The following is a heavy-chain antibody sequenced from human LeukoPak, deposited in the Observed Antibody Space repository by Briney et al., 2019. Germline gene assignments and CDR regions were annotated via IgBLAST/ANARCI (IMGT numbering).Heavy chain of an antibody. Sequence: SQTLSLTCAISGDSFSSNSADWNWLRQSPSRGLEWLGRTFYRSKWYNDYIVSVKSRININPDTSKNQFSLQLNSVTPEDTAMYYCAREEESSGWSFDYWGQGTLVTVSS. CDR1: GDSFSSNSAD. CDR3: AREEESSGWSFDY. CDR2: TFYRSKWYN. J-gene: IGHJ4*02. V-gene: IGHV6-1*01. D-gene: IGHD6-19*01.